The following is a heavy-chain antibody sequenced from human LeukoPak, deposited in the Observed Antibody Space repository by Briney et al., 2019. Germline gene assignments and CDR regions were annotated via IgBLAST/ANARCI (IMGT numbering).Heavy chain of an antibody. CDR3: AKRSRVSVTGPGYFDY. J-gene: IGHJ4*02. CDR2: ISGSGGST. Sequence: GGSLRLSCAASGVTFSSQAMSWVRQAPGKGLEWVSRISGSGGSTDYADSEKGLFTISRNNSNNTLYLQMNSRSVEPTAVYYGAKRSRVSVTGPGYFDYWGQGTLVTVSS. V-gene: IGHV3-23*01. D-gene: IGHD2-21*02. CDR1: GVTFSSQA.